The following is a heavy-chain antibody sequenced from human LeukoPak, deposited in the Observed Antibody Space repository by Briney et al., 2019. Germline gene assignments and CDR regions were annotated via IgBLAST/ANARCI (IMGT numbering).Heavy chain of an antibody. CDR1: GYTFTSYG. D-gene: IGHD3-3*01. CDR3: ARAHSYYDFWSGYYSTPNWFDP. CDR2: ISAYNGNT. Sequence: EASVKVSCKASGYTFTSYGISWVRQAPGQGLEWMGWISAYNGNTNYAQKLQGRVTMTTDTSTSTAYMELRSLRSDDTAVYYCARAHSYYDFWSGYYSTPNWFDPWGQGTLVTVSS. J-gene: IGHJ5*02. V-gene: IGHV1-18*01.